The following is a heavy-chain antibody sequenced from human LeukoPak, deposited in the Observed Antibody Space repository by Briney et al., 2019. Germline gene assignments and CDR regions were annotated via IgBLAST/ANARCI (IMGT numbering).Heavy chain of an antibody. Sequence: PGRSLRLSCAASGFTFSSYGMHWVRQAPGKGLEWVAVISYDGSNKYYADSVKGRFTISRDNSKNTLYLQMNSLRAEDTAVYYCAKVPDAKSKRSGNAFDIWGQGTMVTVSS. J-gene: IGHJ3*02. V-gene: IGHV3-30*18. CDR3: AKVPDAKSKRSGNAFDI. D-gene: IGHD3-3*01. CDR2: ISYDGSNK. CDR1: GFTFSSYG.